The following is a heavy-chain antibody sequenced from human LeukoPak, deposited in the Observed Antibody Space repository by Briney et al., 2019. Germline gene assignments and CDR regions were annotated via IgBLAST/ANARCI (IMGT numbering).Heavy chain of an antibody. CDR2: INPSGGST. CDR1: GYTFTSYY. Sequence: ASVKVSCKASGYTFTSYYMHWVRQAPGQGLEWMGIINPSGGSTSYAQKFQGRVTMTRDTSTSTVYMELSSLRSEDTAVYYCARGAPTYSSGWSNWFDPWGQGTLVTVS. J-gene: IGHJ5*02. CDR3: ARGAPTYSSGWSNWFDP. V-gene: IGHV1-46*01. D-gene: IGHD6-19*01.